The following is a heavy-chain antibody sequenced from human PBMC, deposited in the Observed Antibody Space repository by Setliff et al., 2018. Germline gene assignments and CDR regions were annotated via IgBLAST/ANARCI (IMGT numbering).Heavy chain of an antibody. V-gene: IGHV1-69-2*01. J-gene: IGHJ4*02. D-gene: IGHD2-21*01. CDR1: GYTFTSYY. Sequence: ASVKVSCKASGYTFTSYYMHWVQQAPGKGLEWMGRVDPEDGETIYAEKFQGRVTITADTSTDTAYMELRSLRSDDTAVYYCARVRVDNSPDFDYWGQGTLVTVSS. CDR3: ARVRVDNSPDFDY. CDR2: VDPEDGET.